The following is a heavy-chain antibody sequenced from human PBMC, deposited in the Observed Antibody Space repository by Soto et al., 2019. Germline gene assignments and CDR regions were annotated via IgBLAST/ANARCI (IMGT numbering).Heavy chain of an antibody. Sequence: PSETLSLTCNVSGGSISRPNYFWGWIRQPPGKGLQWVGSVFSDERTYTTPSFKSRVTLSSDTSKNQFYLSLTSVTAADSAVYYFASDYRPGFNCPVDYWGQGVLVTVSS. D-gene: IGHD1-1*01. V-gene: IGHV4-39*01. CDR1: GGSISRPNYF. CDR3: ASDYRPGFNCPVDY. CDR2: VFSDERT. J-gene: IGHJ4*02.